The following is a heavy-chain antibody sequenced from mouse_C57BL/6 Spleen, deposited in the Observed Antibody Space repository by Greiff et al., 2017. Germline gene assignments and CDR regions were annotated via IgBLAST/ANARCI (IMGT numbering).Heavy chain of an antibody. J-gene: IGHJ3*01. V-gene: IGHV14-1*01. D-gene: IGHD4-1*02. CDR2: IDPEDGDT. CDR3: TTSQLGHGAWFAY. CDR1: GFNIKDYY. Sequence: EVKLMESGAELVRPGASVKLSCTASGFNIKDYYMHWVKQRPEQGLAWIGRIDPEDGDTEYAPKFQGKATMTADTSSNTAYLQLSSLTSEDTAVYYCTTSQLGHGAWFAYWGQGTLVTVSA.